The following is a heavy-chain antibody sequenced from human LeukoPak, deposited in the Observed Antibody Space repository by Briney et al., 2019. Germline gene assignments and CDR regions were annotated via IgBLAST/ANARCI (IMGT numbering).Heavy chain of an antibody. CDR3: ARWLERDAFDI. CDR1: GYSISSGYY. D-gene: IGHD1-1*01. CDR2: IYHSGST. V-gene: IGHV4-38-2*02. Sequence: SETLSLTCTVSGYSISSGYYWGWIRQPPGNGLEWIGSIYHSGSTYYNPSLKSRVTISVDTSKNQFSLKLSSVTAADTAVYYCARWLERDAFDIWGQGTMVTVSS. J-gene: IGHJ3*02.